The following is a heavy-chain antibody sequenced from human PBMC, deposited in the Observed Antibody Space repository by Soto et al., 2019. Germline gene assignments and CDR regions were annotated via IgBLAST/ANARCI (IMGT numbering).Heavy chain of an antibody. Sequence: APVKVSSKAPGHTFTASYSHWVRQTPGHGLEWMGWINSNSGVTNSAQKFQDRVTMTRDTSISTAYMELASLKSDDTAVYYFASSGVLASERVAWGQGTLGTLSS. J-gene: IGHJ5*02. CDR1: GHTFTASY. V-gene: IGHV1-2*02. CDR2: INSNSGVT. CDR3: ASSGVLASERVA. D-gene: IGHD1-26*01.